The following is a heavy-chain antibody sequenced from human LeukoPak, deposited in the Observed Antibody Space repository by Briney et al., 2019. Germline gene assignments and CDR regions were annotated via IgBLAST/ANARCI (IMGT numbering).Heavy chain of an antibody. CDR3: TRDIVSISQPYYFDY. Sequence: GGSLRLSCTASGFTFCYHAINWVRQAPGRGLEWVGFIRSQAYSGTTEYATSVKDRFTISRDDSKSIAYLQMNSLKTEDTAVYYCTRDIVSISQPYYFDYWGQGTLVTVSS. CDR2: IRSQAYSGTT. CDR1: GFTFCYHA. V-gene: IGHV3-49*04. D-gene: IGHD2-2*01. J-gene: IGHJ4*02.